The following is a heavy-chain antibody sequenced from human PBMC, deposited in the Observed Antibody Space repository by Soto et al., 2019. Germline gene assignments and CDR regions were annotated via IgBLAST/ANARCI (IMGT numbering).Heavy chain of an antibody. CDR2: IFYTGST. J-gene: IGHJ4*02. D-gene: IGHD6-13*01. V-gene: IGHV4-59*12. CDR3: ATAYGSAWYTY. Sequence: PSETLSLTCTVSGGSINDYYWSWIRQPPGKGLEWIGQIFYTGSTNYNPSLKSRVTISVDRSKNQFSLRLRSVTAADTAVYYCATAYGSAWYTYWGQGTQVTVSS. CDR1: GGSINDYY.